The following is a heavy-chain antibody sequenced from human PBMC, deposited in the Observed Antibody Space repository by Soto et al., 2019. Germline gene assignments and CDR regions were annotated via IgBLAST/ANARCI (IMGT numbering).Heavy chain of an antibody. CDR1: GGSISGSANY. D-gene: IGHD4-17*01. Sequence: QVELEESGPGLVKPSETLSLTCTVSGGSISGSANYWGWIRQPPGKGLEWIGSFYHGATTYYHPSLKSRASISVDTSKNQFSLSLASLTAADTAVYYCVKDDGDYSFDYWGQGTLVTVSS. V-gene: IGHV4-39*02. J-gene: IGHJ4*02. CDR3: VKDDGDYSFDY. CDR2: FYHGATT.